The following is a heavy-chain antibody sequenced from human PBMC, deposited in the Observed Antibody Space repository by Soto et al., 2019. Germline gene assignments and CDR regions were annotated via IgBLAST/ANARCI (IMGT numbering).Heavy chain of an antibody. V-gene: IGHV3-30-3*01. D-gene: IGHD5-12*01. Sequence: QVQLVESGGGVVQPGRSLRLSCAVSGFTFSSYAMHWVRQAPGKGLEWVAVISYDGINKYYADSVKGRFTISRDNSKNTLYLQMNSLRAEDTAVYYCAREARDGYNYAGWFDYWGQGTLVTVSS. CDR3: AREARDGYNYAGWFDY. CDR2: ISYDGINK. CDR1: GFTFSSYA. J-gene: IGHJ4*02.